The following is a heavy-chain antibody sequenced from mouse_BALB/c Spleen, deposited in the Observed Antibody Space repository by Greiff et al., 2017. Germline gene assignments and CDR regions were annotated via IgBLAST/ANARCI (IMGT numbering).Heavy chain of an antibody. D-gene: IGHD3-3*01. Sequence: EVQRVESGGGLVKPGGSLKLSCAASGFTFSSYAMSWVRQSPEKRLEWVAEISSGGSYTYYPDTVTGRFTISRDNAKNTLYLEMSSLRSEDTAMYYCASRGAEGFAYWGQGTLVTVSA. J-gene: IGHJ3*01. CDR2: ISSGGSYT. CDR3: ASRGAEGFAY. V-gene: IGHV5-9-4*01. CDR1: GFTFSSYA.